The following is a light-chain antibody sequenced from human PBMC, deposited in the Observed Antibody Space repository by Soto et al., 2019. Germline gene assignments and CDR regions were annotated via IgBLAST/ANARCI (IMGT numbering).Light chain of an antibody. J-gene: IGKJ2*01. CDR3: QQYNNYSPYT. V-gene: IGKV1-5*01. CDR1: QTIVGW. CDR2: DAS. Sequence: DIQMTQSPSTLSASVGDRVTITCRASQTIVGWLAWYPQKPGQATKLLIYDASSLESGVPSRFSGSGSGTAFTLTITSLQSDDGATYYCQQYNNYSPYTFGQGTKLEIK.